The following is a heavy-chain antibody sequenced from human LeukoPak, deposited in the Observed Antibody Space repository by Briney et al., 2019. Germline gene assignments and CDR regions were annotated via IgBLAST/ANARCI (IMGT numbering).Heavy chain of an antibody. CDR3: ARSSGCWCLDY. CDR1: GFTFSTSS. CDR2: FDTGFGT. Sequence: GGSLSLSCAASGFTFSTSSLHWVRQPPGSRLEWVFAFDTGFGTYYPASLKGRFTISVDNSKNTLFLQLNSLRAGDTAVYYCARSSGCWCLDYWGQGTMVTVSS. D-gene: IGHD6-19*01. V-gene: IGHV3-23*01. J-gene: IGHJ4*02.